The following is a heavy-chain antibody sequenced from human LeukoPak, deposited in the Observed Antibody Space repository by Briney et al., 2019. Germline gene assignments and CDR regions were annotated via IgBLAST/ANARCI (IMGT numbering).Heavy chain of an antibody. D-gene: IGHD2-2*01. CDR2: INHSGST. CDR3: ARGSRRGYCSSTSCSNWFDP. Sequence: SETLSLTCAVYGGSFSGYYWSWIRQPPGKGLEWIGEINHSGSTNYNPSLKSRVTISVDTSKNQFSLKLCSVTAADTAVYYCARGSRRGYCSSTSCSNWFDPWGQGTLVTVSS. J-gene: IGHJ5*02. CDR1: GGSFSGYY. V-gene: IGHV4-34*01.